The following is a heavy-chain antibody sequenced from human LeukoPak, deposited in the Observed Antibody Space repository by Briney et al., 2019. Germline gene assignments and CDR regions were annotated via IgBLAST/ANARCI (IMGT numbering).Heavy chain of an antibody. J-gene: IGHJ4*02. CDR1: GFTFGDYA. D-gene: IGHD6-19*01. CDR2: IRSKAYGGTT. Sequence: GGSLRLSCTASGFTFGDYAMSWVCQAPGKGLEWVGFIRSKAYGGTTEYAASVKGRFTISRDDSKSIAYLQMNSLKTEDTAVYYCTRDLRRGVTLDLDIAVASNDYWGQGTLVTVSS. CDR3: TRDLRRGVTLDLDIAVASNDY. V-gene: IGHV3-49*04.